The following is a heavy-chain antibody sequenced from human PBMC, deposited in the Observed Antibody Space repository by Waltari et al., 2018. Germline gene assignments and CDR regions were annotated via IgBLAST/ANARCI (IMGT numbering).Heavy chain of an antibody. CDR2: ILPILGVT. J-gene: IGHJ5*02. V-gene: IGHV1-69*04. Sequence: QVQLVQSGAEVKKPGSSVRVSCKASGGTFITYSITWVRQAPWQGLEWVGRILPILGVTNYAPKFQGRLTITADNSSSTVSMELSSLTSDDTALYYCARGPVASGSYDPWGQGTLVTVSS. CDR1: GGTFITYS. D-gene: IGHD3-10*01. CDR3: ARGPVASGSYDP.